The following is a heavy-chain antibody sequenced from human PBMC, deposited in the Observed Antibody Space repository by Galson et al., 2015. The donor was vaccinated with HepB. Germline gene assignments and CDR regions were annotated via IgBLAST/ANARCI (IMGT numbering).Heavy chain of an antibody. D-gene: IGHD6-13*01. CDR3: ALMDQQLVEPYYYYGMDV. CDR2: IIPFFGTP. V-gene: IGHV1-69*13. Sequence: SVKVSCKVSGGPISSYAINWVRQAPGQGLEWMGGIIPFFGTPYYAQNFQGRVTITADESTNTANMELSSLRHEDTAVYYCALMDQQLVEPYYYYGMDVWGQGTTVTVSS. J-gene: IGHJ6*02. CDR1: GGPISSYA.